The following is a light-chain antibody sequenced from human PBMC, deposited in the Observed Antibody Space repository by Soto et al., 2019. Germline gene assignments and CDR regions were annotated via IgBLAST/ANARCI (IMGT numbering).Light chain of an antibody. CDR2: GNS. J-gene: IGLJ2*01. Sequence: QSVLTQPPSVSGAPGQRVTISCTGSSSNFGAGYDVHWYQQLPGTAPKLLIYGNSNRPSGVPDRFSGSKSGTSASLAITGLQAEDEADYYCQSYDSSLNGVIFGGGTQLTV. CDR3: QSYDSSLNGVI. V-gene: IGLV1-40*01. CDR1: SSNFGAGYD.